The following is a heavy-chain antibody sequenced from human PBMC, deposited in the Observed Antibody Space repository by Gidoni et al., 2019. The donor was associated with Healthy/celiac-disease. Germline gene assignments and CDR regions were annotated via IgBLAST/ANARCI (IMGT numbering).Heavy chain of an antibody. V-gene: IGHV5-10-1*03. CDR2: IDPSDSYT. CDR3: Y. Sequence: EVQLVQSGAEVKKPGESLRISCKGSGYSFTSYWISWVRQMPGKGLEWMGRIDPSDSYTNYSPSFQGHVTISADKSMYYCARHLYCSGGSCYSPWGDYWGQGTLVTVSS. D-gene: IGHD2-15*01. J-gene: IGHJ4*02. CDR1: GYSFTSYW.